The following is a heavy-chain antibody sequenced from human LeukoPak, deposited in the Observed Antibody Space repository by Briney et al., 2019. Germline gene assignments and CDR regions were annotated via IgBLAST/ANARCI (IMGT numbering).Heavy chain of an antibody. V-gene: IGHV4-34*01. CDR2: INHSGST. CDR3: ARLSCSGGSCCDY. D-gene: IGHD2-15*01. CDR1: GGSFSGYY. Sequence: SETLSLTCAVYGGSFSGYYWSWIRQPPGKGLEWIGEINHSGSTNYNPSLKSRVTMSVDTSKNQFSLKLSSVTAADTAVYYCARLSCSGGSCCDYWGQGTLVTVSS. J-gene: IGHJ4*02.